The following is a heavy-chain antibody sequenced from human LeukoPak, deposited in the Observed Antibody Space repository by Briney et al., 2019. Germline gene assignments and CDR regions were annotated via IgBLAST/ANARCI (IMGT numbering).Heavy chain of an antibody. CDR1: GFTFSSYD. CDR3: AKEYYYDSSGFYNINFDY. CDR2: ISVSGGRT. V-gene: IGHV3-23*01. D-gene: IGHD3-22*01. Sequence: GGSLRLSCAASGFTFSSYDMNWVRQAPGKGLEWVSAISVSGGRTYYADSVKGRFTISRDNSKNTLYLQMNSLRVEDTAVYYCAKEYYYDSSGFYNINFDYWGQGTLVTVSS. J-gene: IGHJ4*02.